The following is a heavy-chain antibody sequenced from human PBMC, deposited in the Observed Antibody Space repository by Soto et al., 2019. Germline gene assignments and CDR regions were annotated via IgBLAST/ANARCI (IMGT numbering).Heavy chain of an antibody. J-gene: IGHJ4*02. Sequence: ASVKVSCKASGGTFSNYAISWVRRAPGQGLELMGGIIPIFGTANYAQKFQGRVTITADESTSTAYMELSSLRSEDTAVYYCARGSPPYYDSSGYPASYFNYWGQGTLVTVSS. CDR3: ARGSPPYYDSSGYPASYFNY. CDR1: GGTFSNYA. D-gene: IGHD3-22*01. CDR2: IIPIFGTA. V-gene: IGHV1-69*13.